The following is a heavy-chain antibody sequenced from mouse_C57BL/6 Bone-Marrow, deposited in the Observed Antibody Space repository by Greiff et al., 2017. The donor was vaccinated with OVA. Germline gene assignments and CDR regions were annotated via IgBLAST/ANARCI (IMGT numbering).Heavy chain of an antibody. D-gene: IGHD1-1*01. CDR1: GYTFTSYW. CDR3: AIELNYYGRFYAMDY. J-gene: IGHJ4*01. CDR2: IHPSDSDT. Sequence: VKLQQPGAELVKPGASVKVSCKASGYTFTSYWMHWVKQRPGQGLEWIGRIHPSDSDTNYNQKFKGKATLTVDKSSSTAYMQLSSLTSEDSAVYYCAIELNYYGRFYAMDYWGQGTSVTVSS. V-gene: IGHV1-74*01.